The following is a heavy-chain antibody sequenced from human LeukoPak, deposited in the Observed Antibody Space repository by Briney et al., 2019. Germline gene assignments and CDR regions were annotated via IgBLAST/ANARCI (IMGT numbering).Heavy chain of an antibody. CDR1: GFTFGDYV. Sequence: GGSLRLSCTGSGFTFGDYVMSWVRQAPGKGLEWVAFIKSYTFGGTTEYAASVKGRFTLSRDESKSIAYLQMNSLRAEDTAVYYCASLHYFDYWGQGTPVTVSS. V-gene: IGHV3-49*04. CDR3: ASLHYFDY. J-gene: IGHJ4*02. CDR2: IKSYTFGGTT.